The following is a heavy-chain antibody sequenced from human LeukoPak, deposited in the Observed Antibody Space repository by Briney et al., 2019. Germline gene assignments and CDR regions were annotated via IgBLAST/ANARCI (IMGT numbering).Heavy chain of an antibody. CDR3: ASHGITIPGVDVFDI. D-gene: IGHD3-3*01. J-gene: IGHJ3*02. CDR1: GGSISSYY. CDR2: IYYSGST. Sequence: SETLSLTCTVSGGSISSYYWSWIRQPPGKGLEWIGYIYYSGSTNYNPSLKSRVTISVDTSKNQFSLKLSSVTAAETAVYYCASHGITIPGVDVFDIWGQGTMVSVSS. V-gene: IGHV4-59*01.